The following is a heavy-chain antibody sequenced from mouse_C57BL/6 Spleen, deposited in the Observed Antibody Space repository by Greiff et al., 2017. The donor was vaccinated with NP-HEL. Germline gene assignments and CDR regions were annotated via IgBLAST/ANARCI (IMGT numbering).Heavy chain of an antibody. D-gene: IGHD4-1*01. J-gene: IGHJ2*01. CDR2: ISYSGST. CDR1: GYSITSGYD. Sequence: DVKLQESGPGMVKPSQSLSLTCTVTGYSITSGYDWHWIRHFPGNKLEWMGYISYSGSTNYNPSLKSRISITHDTSKNHFFLKLNSVTTEDTATYYCAREGDWEYFDYWGQGTTLTVSS. V-gene: IGHV3-1*01. CDR3: AREGDWEYFDY.